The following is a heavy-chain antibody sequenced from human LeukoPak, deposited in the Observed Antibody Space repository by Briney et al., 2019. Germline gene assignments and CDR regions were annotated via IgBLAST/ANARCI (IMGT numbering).Heavy chain of an antibody. J-gene: IGHJ3*02. V-gene: IGHV4-59*01. Sequence: SETLSLTRTVSGGSISTYYWSWIRQPPGKGLEWIGYIYYTGSTNNNPSLKSRVTISVDTSKNQFSLRLSSVTAADTAVYYCARLDSSGYHAIWGQGTMVTVSS. CDR1: GGSISTYY. CDR2: IYYTGST. D-gene: IGHD3-22*01. CDR3: ARLDSSGYHAI.